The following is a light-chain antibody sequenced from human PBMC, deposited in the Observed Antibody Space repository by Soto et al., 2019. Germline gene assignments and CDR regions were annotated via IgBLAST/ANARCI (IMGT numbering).Light chain of an antibody. J-gene: IGKJ1*01. Sequence: DIQMTQSPATLSASVGDRVTITCRASQSISSWLAWYQQKPGKAPNLLISDASSLQSGVPARFSGSGSGTEFTLTISSLQPDDFATHYSQQYISYRTFGQGTKVDIK. CDR1: QSISSW. V-gene: IGKV1-5*01. CDR3: QQYISYRT. CDR2: DAS.